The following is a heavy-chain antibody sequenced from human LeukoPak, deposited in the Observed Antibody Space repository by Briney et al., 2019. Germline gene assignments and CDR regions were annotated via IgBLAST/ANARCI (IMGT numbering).Heavy chain of an antibody. D-gene: IGHD6-6*01. CDR2: IRYDGSNK. CDR3: ARDLVYSSSSPNWFDP. CDR1: GFTFSSYG. V-gene: IGHV3-30*02. Sequence: PGGSLRLSCAASGFTFSSYGMHWVRQAPGKGLEWVAFIRYDGSNKYYADSVKGRFTISRDNSKNTLYLQMNSLRAEDTAVYYCARDLVYSSSSPNWFDPWGQGTLVTVSS. J-gene: IGHJ5*02.